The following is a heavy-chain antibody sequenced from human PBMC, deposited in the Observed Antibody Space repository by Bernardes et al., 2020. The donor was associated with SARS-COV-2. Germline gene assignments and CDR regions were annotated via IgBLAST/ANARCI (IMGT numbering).Heavy chain of an antibody. D-gene: IGHD6-19*01. CDR2: PSLMSGSI. CDR3: AILPIYSSGPPAFVD. V-gene: IGHV3-9*01. CDR1: GSTFLAYA. Sequence: GGSLRPSWAAFGSTFLAYAMHWVRHAPGKGLGWVSGPSLMSGSIGYADSVKGRFTISRDNAKNSLYRQMNSLRAEDTALDYCAILPIYSSGPPAFVDWGQGILVTVSS. J-gene: IGHJ1*01.